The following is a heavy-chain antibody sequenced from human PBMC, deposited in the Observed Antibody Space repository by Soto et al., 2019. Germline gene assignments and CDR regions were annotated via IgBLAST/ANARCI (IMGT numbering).Heavy chain of an antibody. CDR1: GFTFSDYY. V-gene: IGHV3-11*01. J-gene: IGHJ4*02. Sequence: QVQLVASGGGLVKPGGSLRLSCAASGFTFSDYYMSWIRQAPGKGLEWVSYISSIGSTIYYADSVKGRFTISRDNAKNSLYLEMNRLRAEDTAVYYWARGPEGYNPLFDYWGQGTLVTVAS. D-gene: IGHD1-1*01. CDR3: ARGPEGYNPLFDY. CDR2: ISSIGSTI.